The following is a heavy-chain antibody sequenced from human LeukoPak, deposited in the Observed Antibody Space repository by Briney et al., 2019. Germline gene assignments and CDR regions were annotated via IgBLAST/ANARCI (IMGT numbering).Heavy chain of an antibody. CDR3: ASGPLEPCTSCPPIDY. Sequence: GGSLRLSWAASGFTFSSYAMHWVRQAPGKGLEWVAVISYDGSNKYYADSVKGRCTFSRDNSKNTLYLQMNSLRAEDTAVYYCASGPLEPCTSCPPIDYWGQGTLVTVSS. CDR1: GFTFSSYA. D-gene: IGHD2-2*01. CDR2: ISYDGSNK. J-gene: IGHJ4*02. V-gene: IGHV3-30-3*01.